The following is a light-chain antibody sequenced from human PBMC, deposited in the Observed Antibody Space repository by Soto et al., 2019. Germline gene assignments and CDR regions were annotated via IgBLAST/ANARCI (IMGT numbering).Light chain of an antibody. Sequence: EIVLTQSPGTLSLSPGERATLSCRASQSVSSSHLAWYQQKPGQAPRLLIYGASSRATGIPDRLSGSGSGTDFTLTISRLEPEDFAVYYCQQYGSSLFTFGLGTKVDIK. J-gene: IGKJ3*01. V-gene: IGKV3-20*01. CDR2: GAS. CDR3: QQYGSSLFT. CDR1: QSVSSSH.